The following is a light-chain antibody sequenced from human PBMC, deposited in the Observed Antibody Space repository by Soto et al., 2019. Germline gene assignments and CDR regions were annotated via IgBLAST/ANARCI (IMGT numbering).Light chain of an antibody. CDR3: QQSYSTPQY. CDR1: QSISSY. V-gene: IGKV1-39*01. CDR2: AAS. J-gene: IGKJ1*01. Sequence: IQMTQSPSALAASVGDRVTITCRASQSISSYLNWYQPKPGKAPKLLIYAASSLQSGVPSRFSGSGSGTDFTLTISSLQPEDFATYYCQQSYSTPQYFGQGTKVDIK.